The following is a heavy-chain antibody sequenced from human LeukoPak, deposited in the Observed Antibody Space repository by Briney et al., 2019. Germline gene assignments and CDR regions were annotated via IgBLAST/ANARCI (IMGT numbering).Heavy chain of an antibody. Sequence: PGGPLRLSCAGSGFTFNSYEMNWVRQAPGKGLEWISYISGGGSIIYYSDSVKGRFTISRDNAKNSLYLQMNSLRAEDTAIYYCARDRKPNRGADYWGQGTLVTVSS. V-gene: IGHV3-48*03. D-gene: IGHD1-14*01. CDR3: ARDRKPNRGADY. CDR2: ISGGGSII. CDR1: GFTFNSYE. J-gene: IGHJ4*02.